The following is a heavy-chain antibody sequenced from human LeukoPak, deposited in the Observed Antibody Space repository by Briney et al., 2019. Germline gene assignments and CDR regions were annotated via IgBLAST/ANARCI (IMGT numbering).Heavy chain of an antibody. CDR1: GYTFTGYY. CDR3: ARDIEYCSSTSCLPI. J-gene: IGHJ3*02. V-gene: IGHV1-2*06. CDR2: INPNSGGT. Sequence: ASVKVSCKASGYTFTGYYMHWVRQAPGQGLEWMGRINPNSGGTNYAQKFQGRVTMTRDTSINTVYMELSRLRSDDTAVYYCARDIEYCSSTSCLPIWGQGTMVTVSS. D-gene: IGHD2-2*01.